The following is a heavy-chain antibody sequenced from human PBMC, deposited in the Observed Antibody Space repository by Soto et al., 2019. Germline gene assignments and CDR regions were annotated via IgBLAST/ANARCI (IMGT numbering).Heavy chain of an antibody. V-gene: IGHV3-11*01. CDR3: ARDLAAIAAAGTPYWFDP. J-gene: IGHJ5*02. Sequence: GGSLRLSCAASGFTFSDYYMSWIRQAPGKGLEWVSYISSSGSTIYYADSVKGRFTISRDNAKNSLYLQMNSLRAEDTAVYYCARDLAAIAAAGTPYWFDPWGQGTLVTVSS. CDR1: GFTFSDYY. CDR2: ISSSGSTI. D-gene: IGHD6-13*01.